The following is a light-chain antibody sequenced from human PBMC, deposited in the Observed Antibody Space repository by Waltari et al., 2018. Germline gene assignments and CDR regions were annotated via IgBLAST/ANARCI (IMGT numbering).Light chain of an antibody. V-gene: IGLV2-14*03. CDR2: SVD. CDR1: SSDVGAYDS. J-gene: IGLJ2*01. CDR3: SPYAGNNILV. Sequence: QSALTQPGSMSGSPGQSITISCTGTSSDVGAYDSVNWYQQHPGKAPKLMIHSVDSRPSGISNRFSGSKSGNTASLTISGLQAEDEADYFCSPYAGNNILVFGGGTEVTVL.